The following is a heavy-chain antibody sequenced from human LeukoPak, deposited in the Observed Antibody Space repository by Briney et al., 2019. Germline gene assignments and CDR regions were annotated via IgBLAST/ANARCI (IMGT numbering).Heavy chain of an antibody. CDR2: ISGSGGST. D-gene: IGHD3-22*01. CDR3: ARESYDSSGYYIFFDY. J-gene: IGHJ4*02. Sequence: PGGSLRLSCAASGFTFSSYAMSWVRQAPGKGLEWVSAISGSGGSTYYADSVKGRFTISRDNSKNTLYLQMNSLRAEDTAVYYCARESYDSSGYYIFFDYWGQGTLVTVSS. CDR1: GFTFSSYA. V-gene: IGHV3-23*01.